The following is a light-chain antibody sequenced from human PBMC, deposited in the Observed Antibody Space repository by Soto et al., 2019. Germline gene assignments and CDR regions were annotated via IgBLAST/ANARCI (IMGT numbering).Light chain of an antibody. V-gene: IGKV3-20*01. CDR1: QNISRS. CDR2: GAS. Sequence: EIVMTQSPVTLSVSPWERATLSCRASQNISRSLAWYQQKPGQAPRLLIYGASNRATGIPDRFSGSGSGTDFTLTISRLEPEDFAVYYCQQYGSSGTFGQGTKVDIK. CDR3: QQYGSSGT. J-gene: IGKJ1*01.